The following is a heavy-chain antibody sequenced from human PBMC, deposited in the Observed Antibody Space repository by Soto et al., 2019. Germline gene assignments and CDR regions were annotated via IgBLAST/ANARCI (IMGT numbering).Heavy chain of an antibody. V-gene: IGHV4-59*01. CDR3: ARGSYDSSGYYYYY. CDR2: IYYSGST. Sequence: PSDTLSLTCTVSGGSISSYYWSWIRQPPGKGLEWIGYIYYSGSTNYNPSLKSRVTISVDTSKNQFSLKLSSVTAADTAVYYCARGSYDSSGYYYYYWGQGTLVTVSS. D-gene: IGHD3-22*01. CDR1: GGSISSYY. J-gene: IGHJ4*02.